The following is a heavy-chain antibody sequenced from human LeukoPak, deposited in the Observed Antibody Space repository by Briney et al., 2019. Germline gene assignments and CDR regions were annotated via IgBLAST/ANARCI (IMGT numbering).Heavy chain of an antibody. CDR2: IYTSGSN. CDR1: GGSISIYY. V-gene: IGHV4-4*07. CDR3: ARTHEGGTLSGAFDI. Sequence: PSETLSLTCTVSGGSISIYYWSWLRQPGGKGLEWIGRIYTSGSNNYDPSLKSPVTISVDKSKIHSSQKLSSVTAADTAVYYCARTHEGGTLSGAFDIWGQGTMVTVSS. J-gene: IGHJ3*02. D-gene: IGHD3-16*01.